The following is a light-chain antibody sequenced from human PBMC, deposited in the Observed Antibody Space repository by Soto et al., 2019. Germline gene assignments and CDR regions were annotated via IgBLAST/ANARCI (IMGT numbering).Light chain of an antibody. Sequence: DIQMTQSPSSLSASVGDRVTITCRATQGITNYLAWYQQKPGKIPKLLIYAASTLQSGVPSRFSGSGSGTDFTLTISSLQPEDVATYYCQRYISAPFTFGPGTNVDIK. J-gene: IGKJ3*01. CDR2: AAS. CDR3: QRYISAPFT. CDR1: QGITNY. V-gene: IGKV1-27*01.